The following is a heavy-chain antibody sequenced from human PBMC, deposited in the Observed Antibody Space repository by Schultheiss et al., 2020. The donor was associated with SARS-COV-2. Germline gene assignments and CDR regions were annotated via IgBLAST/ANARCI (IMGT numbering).Heavy chain of an antibody. V-gene: IGHV1-46*01. CDR3: ARFSGSYYNYYYYMDV. CDR1: GYSFTSYY. Sequence: ASVKVSCKASGYSFTSYYMDWVRQAPGQGLEWMGIINPSGGSTSYAQKFQGRVTMTRDTSTSTVYMELSSLRSEDTAVYYCARFSGSYYNYYYYMDVWGKGTTVTVSS. J-gene: IGHJ6*03. D-gene: IGHD1-26*01. CDR2: INPSGGST.